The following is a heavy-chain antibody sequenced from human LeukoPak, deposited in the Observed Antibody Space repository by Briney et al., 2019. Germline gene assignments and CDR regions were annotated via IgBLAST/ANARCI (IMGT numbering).Heavy chain of an antibody. J-gene: IGHJ4*02. D-gene: IGHD6-6*01. CDR2: KSYDGSNK. CDR3: ARDLGRSAYSSSPGY. V-gene: IGHV3-30-3*01. Sequence: GGSLRLSGAASGFTFSSYAMHWVSQAPGKGLEWVAVKSYDGSNKYYAVSVKGRFTISRDNSKNTLYLQMNSLRAEDTAVYYCARDLGRSAYSSSPGYWGQGTLVTVSS. CDR1: GFTFSSYA.